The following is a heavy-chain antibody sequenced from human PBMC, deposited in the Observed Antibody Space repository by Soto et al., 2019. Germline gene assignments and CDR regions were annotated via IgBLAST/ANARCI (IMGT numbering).Heavy chain of an antibody. Sequence: QVQLQESGPGLVKPSQTLSLTCTVSGGSISSGGSYWSWIRQHPGKGLEWIGYIYYSGSTYYNPSLRSRVTRSVDTSKNQFSLKLSSVTAADTAVYYCAKTARADYGDYYFDYWGQGTLVTVSS. CDR3: AKTARADYGDYYFDY. J-gene: IGHJ4*02. CDR1: GGSISSGGSY. V-gene: IGHV4-31*03. D-gene: IGHD4-17*01. CDR2: IYYSGST.